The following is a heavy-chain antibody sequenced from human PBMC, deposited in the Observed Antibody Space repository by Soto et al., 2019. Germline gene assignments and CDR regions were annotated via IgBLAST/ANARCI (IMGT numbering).Heavy chain of an antibody. J-gene: IGHJ4*02. CDR1: GFTFSSYA. D-gene: IGHD2-15*01. CDR2: ISGRGGNT. Sequence: EVQLLESGGGLVQPGGSLRLSCAASGFTFSSYAMSWVRQAPGKGLEWVSAISGRGGNTYYADSVKGRFTISRDNSKNTLFLQMNSLRAEDTALYYCAKDALGRQDYWGQGTLVTVSS. V-gene: IGHV3-23*01. CDR3: AKDALGRQDY.